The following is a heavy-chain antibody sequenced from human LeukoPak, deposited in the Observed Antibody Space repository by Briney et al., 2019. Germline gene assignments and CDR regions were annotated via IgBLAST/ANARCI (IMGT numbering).Heavy chain of an antibody. CDR3: ARDSSPSSRNWFDP. J-gene: IGHJ5*02. V-gene: IGHV3-21*01. CDR2: ISTSSIYI. CDR1: GFIFSSYA. D-gene: IGHD2-2*01. Sequence: PGGSLRLSCAASGFIFSSYALNWVRQAPGKGLEWVSSISTSSIYIYYADSVKGRFTISRHNAKNSLYLQMNSLRAEDTAVYYCARDSSPSSRNWFDPWGQGTLVTVSS.